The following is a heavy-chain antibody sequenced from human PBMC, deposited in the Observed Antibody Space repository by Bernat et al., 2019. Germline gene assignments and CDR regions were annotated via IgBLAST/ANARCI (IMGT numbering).Heavy chain of an antibody. CDR2: NDPATGKT. D-gene: IGHD4-17*01. V-gene: IGHV1-3*01. J-gene: IGHJ6*02. Sequence: QVQLVQSASEVKNPGASVNIPCKALRYSFISYGIHWLRQAPGQRLEWMGWNDPATGKTKFSQEFQGRVTITMYTAASTVYLGLSRLRSEDTAIYYCARAVEETTFSYYYGLDVWGQGTTVTVSS. CDR3: ARAVEETTFSYYYGLDV. CDR1: RYSFISYG.